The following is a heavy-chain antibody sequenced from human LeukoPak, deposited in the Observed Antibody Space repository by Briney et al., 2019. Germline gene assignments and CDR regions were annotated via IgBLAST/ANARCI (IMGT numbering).Heavy chain of an antibody. CDR3: ARGLKVPWYFDL. Sequence: SETLSLTCAVSGVSISSGGYSWSWIRQPPGTGLEWIGYIYHSGSTYYNPSLKSRVTISVDRSKNQFSLKLSSVTAADTAVYYCARGLKVPWYFDLWGRGTLVTVSS. CDR1: GVSISSGGYS. J-gene: IGHJ2*01. V-gene: IGHV4-30-2*01. CDR2: IYHSGST.